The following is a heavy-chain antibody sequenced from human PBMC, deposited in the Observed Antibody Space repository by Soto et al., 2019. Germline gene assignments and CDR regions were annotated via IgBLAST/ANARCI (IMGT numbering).Heavy chain of an antibody. CDR3: ARDRSYGSGPVNCFDP. CDR2: ISAYNGNT. J-gene: IGHJ5*02. CDR1: GYTFTSYG. V-gene: IGHV1-18*01. D-gene: IGHD3-10*01. Sequence: QVQLVQSGAEVKKPGASVQVSCKASGYTFTSYGISWVRQAPGQGLAWRGWISAYNGNTNYAQKLQGRVTMTTDTSTSTAYMELRSLRSDDTSVYYCARDRSYGSGPVNCFDPWGQGTLVTVSS.